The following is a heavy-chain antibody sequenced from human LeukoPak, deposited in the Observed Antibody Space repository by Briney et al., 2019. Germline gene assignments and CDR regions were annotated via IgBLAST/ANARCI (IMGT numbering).Heavy chain of an antibody. J-gene: IGHJ4*02. D-gene: IGHD6-13*01. V-gene: IGHV4-31*03. CDR1: GGSISSSSYY. Sequence: SETLSVTCTVSGGSISSSSYYWGWIRQPPGEGLEWIEYIYYGGSSFKNPSLNGRITVSVDTSKNQFSLKLSSVTAADTAIYFCVRGYSSSTYPFYFDYWGQGILVTVSS. CDR2: IYYGGSS. CDR3: VRGYSSSTYPFYFDY.